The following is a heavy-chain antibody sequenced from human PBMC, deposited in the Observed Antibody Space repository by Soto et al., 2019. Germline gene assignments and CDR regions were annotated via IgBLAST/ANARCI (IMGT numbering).Heavy chain of an antibody. Sequence: GGSLRLSCAASGFTVNSNYMSWVRQAPGKGLEWVSVIYSGGSTYYADSVKGRFIISRDDSKNTLYLQMNSLRADDTAVYYCARDMSGGTYNYYYGMDVWGQGTTVTVSS. CDR1: GFTVNSNY. CDR2: IYSGGST. J-gene: IGHJ6*02. D-gene: IGHD1-26*01. CDR3: ARDMSGGTYNYYYGMDV. V-gene: IGHV3-66*01.